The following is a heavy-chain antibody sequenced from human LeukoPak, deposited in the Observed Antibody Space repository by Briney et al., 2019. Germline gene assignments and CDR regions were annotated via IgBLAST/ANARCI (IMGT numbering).Heavy chain of an antibody. Sequence: SGKVSCKASGATFSSYAISWVRQPPGQGLEWMGRIITIFGIANYAQKFQGRVTITADKSTSTAYKELSSLRSEDTAVYYCARDTVEMATPSRLARGDYWGQGTLVTVSS. CDR1: GATFSSYA. CDR2: IITIFGIA. D-gene: IGHD5-24*01. V-gene: IGHV1-69*04. CDR3: ARDTVEMATPSRLARGDY. J-gene: IGHJ4*02.